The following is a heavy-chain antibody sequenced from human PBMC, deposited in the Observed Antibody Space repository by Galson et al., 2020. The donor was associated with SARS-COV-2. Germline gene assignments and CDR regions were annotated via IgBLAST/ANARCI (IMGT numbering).Heavy chain of an antibody. D-gene: IGHD3-22*01. J-gene: IGHJ4*02. Sequence: GESLKISCAASGFTFSSYGMHWVRQAPGKGLEWVAVIWYDGSNKYYADSVKGRFTISRDNSKITLYLQMNSLRAEDTAVYYCARDFGFNYYDSSGYPHWGQGTLVTVSS. CDR2: IWYDGSNK. V-gene: IGHV3-33*01. CDR3: ARDFGFNYYDSSGYPH. CDR1: GFTFSSYG.